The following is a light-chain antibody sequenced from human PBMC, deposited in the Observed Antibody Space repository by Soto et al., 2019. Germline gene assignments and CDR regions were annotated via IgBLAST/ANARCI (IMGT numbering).Light chain of an antibody. CDR1: SSDVGGYNC. CDR2: EVS. CDR3: NSYTGSSTYV. J-gene: IGLJ1*01. Sequence: QSVLTQPASVSGSPGQSITVSCTGTSSDVGGYNCVSWYQQPPGAAPKLMIYEVSNRPSGVPDRFSGSKSGNTASLTISGLQAEDEADYYCNSYTGSSTYVFGTGTKVTVL. V-gene: IGLV2-18*02.